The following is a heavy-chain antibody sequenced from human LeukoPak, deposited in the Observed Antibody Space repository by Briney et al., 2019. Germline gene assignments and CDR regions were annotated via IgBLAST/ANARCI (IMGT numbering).Heavy chain of an antibody. CDR2: IYTDESST. Sequence: GGSLRLSCAASGFTFSSYWMHWVRQAPGKGLVWVSRIYTDESSTNYADSVEGRFTISRDNAKNTLFLQMNSLRAEDTAVYYCARVAFNSGYQEDNAFDIWGQGAMVTVSS. D-gene: IGHD3-9*01. CDR3: ARVAFNSGYQEDNAFDI. J-gene: IGHJ3*02. V-gene: IGHV3-74*01. CDR1: GFTFSSYW.